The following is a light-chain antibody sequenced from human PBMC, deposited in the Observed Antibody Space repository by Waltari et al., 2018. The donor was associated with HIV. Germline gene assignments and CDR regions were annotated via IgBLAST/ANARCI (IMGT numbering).Light chain of an antibody. CDR3: CSYTSSSGRV. CDR1: SRDLGGYDN. V-gene: IGLV2-14*01. J-gene: IGLJ3*02. CDR2: EVT. Sequence: QSALTQPASVSGAPGQSITISCTGTSRDLGGYDNVSWYQQHPGKAPQIMIYEVTKRPSGVSNRFAGSKSGNTASLTISGLQAEDEADYYCCSYTSSSGRVFGGGTTLTVL.